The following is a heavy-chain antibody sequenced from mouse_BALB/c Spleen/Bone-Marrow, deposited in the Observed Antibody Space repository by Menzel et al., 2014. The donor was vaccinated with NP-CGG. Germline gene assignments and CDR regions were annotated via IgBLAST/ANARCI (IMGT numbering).Heavy chain of an antibody. CDR1: GYTFTSYW. J-gene: IGHJ2*01. V-gene: IGHV1-7*01. CDR2: INPSTGYT. CDR3: ATGTYYFDY. D-gene: IGHD4-1*01. Sequence: VHLVESGAELAEPGASVKMSCKASGYTFTSYWMHWVKQRPGQGLEWIGYINPSTGYTEYNQKFKDKATLTADKSSSTAYMQLSSLTSEDSAVYYCATGTYYFDYWGQGTTLTVSS.